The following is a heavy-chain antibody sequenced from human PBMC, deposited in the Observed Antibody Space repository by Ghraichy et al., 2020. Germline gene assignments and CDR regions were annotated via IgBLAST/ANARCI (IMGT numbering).Heavy chain of an antibody. CDR2: IWYDGSNK. Sequence: GGSLRLSCAASGFTFSSYGMHWVRQAPGKGLEWVAVIWYDGSNKYYADSVKGRFTISRDNSKNTLYLQMNSLRAEDTVVYYCARDKSGSSSWFRGYYYYYYGMDVWGQGTTVTVSS. CDR3: ARDKSGSSSWFRGYYYYYYGMDV. CDR1: GFTFSSYG. V-gene: IGHV3-33*01. J-gene: IGHJ6*02. D-gene: IGHD6-13*01.